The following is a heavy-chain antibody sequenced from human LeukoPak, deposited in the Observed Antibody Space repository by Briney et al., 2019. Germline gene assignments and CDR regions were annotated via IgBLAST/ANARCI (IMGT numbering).Heavy chain of an antibody. J-gene: IGHJ4*02. Sequence: KPSETLSLTCTVSGGSISSYYWSWIRQPPGKGLEWIGYIYYSGSTNYNPSLKSRVTISVDTSKNQFSLKLSSVTPADTAVYYCARDGEYCGGDCYSGLSNWGQGTLVTVSS. V-gene: IGHV4-59*01. CDR3: ARDGEYCGGDCYSGLSN. CDR1: GGSISSYY. CDR2: IYYSGST. D-gene: IGHD2-21*02.